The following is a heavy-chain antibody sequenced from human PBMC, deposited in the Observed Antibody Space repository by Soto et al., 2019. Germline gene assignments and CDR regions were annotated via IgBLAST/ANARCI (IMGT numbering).Heavy chain of an antibody. CDR3: AKVLTVVTYYFDY. Sequence: GGSLRLSCAASGFTFSSYAMSWVRQAPGKGLEWVSAISGSGDSTYYADSVKGRFTISRDNSKNTLYLQMNSLRAEDTAVYYCAKVLTVVTYYFDYWGQGTLVTVSS. V-gene: IGHV3-23*01. J-gene: IGHJ4*02. CDR1: GFTFSSYA. D-gene: IGHD2-21*02. CDR2: ISGSGDST.